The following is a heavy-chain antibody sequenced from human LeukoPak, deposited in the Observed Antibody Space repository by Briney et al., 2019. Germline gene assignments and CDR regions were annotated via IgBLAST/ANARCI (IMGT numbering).Heavy chain of an antibody. CDR3: ARHGGSWTFVY. CDR1: GGYISSYY. J-gene: IGHJ4*02. CDR2: ISYSGRT. Sequence: SETLSLTCTVSGGYISSYYWSWIRPPPGTGLEWIGYISYSGRTNYNPSLKSRVTISVDTSKNQFSLKLRSRPGADTAVYYCARHGGSWTFVYWGQGTLVTVSS. V-gene: IGHV4-59*08. D-gene: IGHD6-13*01.